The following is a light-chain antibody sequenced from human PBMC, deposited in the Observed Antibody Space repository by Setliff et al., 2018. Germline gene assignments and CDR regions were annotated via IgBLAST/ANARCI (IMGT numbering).Light chain of an antibody. Sequence: QSALTQPASVSGSPGQSITISCTGTSSDIGSYTLVSWYQQQPGKGPKLMIYEVTKRPSGVPDRFSGSNSGNTASLTVSGLQAEDEADYYCSLYSGSNNFFFGSGTKVTVL. V-gene: IGLV2-8*01. CDR2: EVT. CDR1: SSDIGSYTL. J-gene: IGLJ1*01. CDR3: SLYSGSNNFF.